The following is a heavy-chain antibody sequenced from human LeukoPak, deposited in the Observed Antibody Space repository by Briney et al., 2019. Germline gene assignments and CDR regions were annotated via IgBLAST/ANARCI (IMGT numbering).Heavy chain of an antibody. D-gene: IGHD3-22*01. V-gene: IGHV4-30-4*07. J-gene: IGHJ4*02. CDR3: ARRLLLRSYFDY. Sequence: SSETLSLTCAVSGGSISSGGYSWSWIRQPPGKGLEWIGYIYYSGSTNYNPSLKSRVTISVDTSKNQFSLKLSSVTAADTAVYYCARRLLLRSYFDYWGQGTLVTVSS. CDR1: GGSISSGGYS. CDR2: IYYSGST.